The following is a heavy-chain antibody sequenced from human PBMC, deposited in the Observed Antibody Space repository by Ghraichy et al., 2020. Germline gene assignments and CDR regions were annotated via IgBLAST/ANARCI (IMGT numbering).Heavy chain of an antibody. J-gene: IGHJ6*02. Sequence: GESLNISCVGSGFTLSSYSMNWVRQAPGKGLEWVSYITSSSRFISYADSVKGRFTVSRDNAQNSLYLQMKSLRDEDTAVYYCARGSTVVRYYYYDGMDVWAKGPRSPSP. CDR2: ITSSSRFI. CDR1: GFTLSSYS. D-gene: IGHD4-23*01. V-gene: IGHV3-48*02. CDR3: ARGSTVVRYYYYDGMDV.